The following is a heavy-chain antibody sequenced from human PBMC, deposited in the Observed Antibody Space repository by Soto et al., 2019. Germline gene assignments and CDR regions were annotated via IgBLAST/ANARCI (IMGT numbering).Heavy chain of an antibody. CDR3: ARDSVRFLEWPNFDY. V-gene: IGHV4-31*03. Sequence: QVQLQESGPGLVKPSQTLSLTCTVSGGSISSGGYYWSWIRQHPGKGLEWIGYIYYSGSTYYNPSLKSRVTISVDTSKNQFSLKLSSVTSADTAVYYWARDSVRFLEWPNFDYWGQGTLVTVSS. CDR2: IYYSGST. D-gene: IGHD3-3*01. CDR1: GGSISSGGYY. J-gene: IGHJ4*02.